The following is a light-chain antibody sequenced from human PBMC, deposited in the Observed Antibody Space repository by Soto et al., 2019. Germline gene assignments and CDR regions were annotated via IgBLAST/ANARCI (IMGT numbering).Light chain of an antibody. V-gene: IGLV2-14*01. CDR2: EVS. Sequence: QSALTQPASVSGSPGQSITISCTGTSSDVGGYKYVSWYQKHPGKAPKLIIYEVSNRPSGVSNRFSGSKSGNTASLTISGLQAEDEADYYCSSYTSSSTLWVFGGGTKLTVL. CDR3: SSYTSSSTLWV. J-gene: IGLJ3*02. CDR1: SSDVGGYKY.